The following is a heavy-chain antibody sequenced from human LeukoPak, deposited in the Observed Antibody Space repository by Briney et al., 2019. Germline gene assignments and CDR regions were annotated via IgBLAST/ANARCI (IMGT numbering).Heavy chain of an antibody. CDR2: IYYSGST. CDR3: ARLCGGGSCPGGFDY. V-gene: IGHV4-39*07. D-gene: IGHD2-15*01. Sequence: SETLSLTCTVSGGSISSYYWSWIRQPPGKGLEWIGSIYYSGSTYYNPSLKSRVTISVDTSKNQFSLKLSSVTAADTAVYYCARLCGGGSCPGGFDYWGQGTLVTVSS. CDR1: GGSISSYY. J-gene: IGHJ4*02.